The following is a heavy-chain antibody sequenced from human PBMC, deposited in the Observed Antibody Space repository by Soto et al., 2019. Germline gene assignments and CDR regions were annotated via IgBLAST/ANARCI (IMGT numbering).Heavy chain of an antibody. CDR1: GFTFSRYA. D-gene: IGHD3-10*01. Sequence: QSGGSLRLSCADSGFTFSRYAMNWVRQAPGRGLQWISGISVSGDNTSYVESVRGRFTVYRDNSKNTLYLQMNNLRAEDTALYYCAKDGKMRTKVWFPAGYGMDVWGQGTTVTVSS. V-gene: IGHV3-23*01. CDR3: AKDGKMRTKVWFPAGYGMDV. CDR2: ISVSGDNT. J-gene: IGHJ6*02.